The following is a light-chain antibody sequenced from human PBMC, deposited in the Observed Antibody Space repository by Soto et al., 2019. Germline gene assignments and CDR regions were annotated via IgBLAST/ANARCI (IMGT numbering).Light chain of an antibody. CDR1: QSVSSSY. V-gene: IGKV3D-20*02. CDR3: QQRSNWPPIT. Sequence: EIVLTQSPGTLSLSPGERATLSCRAIQSVSSSYLAWYQQKPGQAPRLLIYGASNRATGIPDRFSGSGSGTDFTLTIRRLEPEDFAVYYCQQRSNWPPITFGQGTRLEIK. J-gene: IGKJ5*01. CDR2: GAS.